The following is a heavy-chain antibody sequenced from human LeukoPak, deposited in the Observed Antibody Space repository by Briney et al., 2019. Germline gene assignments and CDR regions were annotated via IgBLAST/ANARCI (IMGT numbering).Heavy chain of an antibody. J-gene: IGHJ3*02. Sequence: ASVKVSCKASGYTFTDDYVHWVRQAPGQGLEWMGWINPNSGVTNYAQKCQGRVTMTRDMSISTAYMELSSLKASDTAMYYCARSMTQDGYNLYDAFDIWGQGTMVTVSS. V-gene: IGHV1-2*02. CDR3: ARSMTQDGYNLYDAFDI. D-gene: IGHD5-24*01. CDR1: GYTFTDDY. CDR2: INPNSGVT.